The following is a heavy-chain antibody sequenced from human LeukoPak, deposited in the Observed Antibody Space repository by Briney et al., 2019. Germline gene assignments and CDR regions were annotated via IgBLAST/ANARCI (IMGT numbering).Heavy chain of an antibody. CDR1: GGSISPYY. D-gene: IGHD2-21*01. J-gene: IGHJ4*02. Sequence: SETLSLTCTVSGGSISPYYWSWIRQPPGKGLEWVGYIYYSGSTNYNPSLKSRVTISVDTSKNQFSLKLSSVTAADTAVYYCARGIATRSFFDYWGQGTLVTVSS. CDR2: IYYSGST. CDR3: ARGIATRSFFDY. V-gene: IGHV4-59*01.